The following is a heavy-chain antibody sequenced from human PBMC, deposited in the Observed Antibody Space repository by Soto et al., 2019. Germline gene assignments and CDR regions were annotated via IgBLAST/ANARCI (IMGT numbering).Heavy chain of an antibody. CDR3: ARHSSSHSWFDP. Sequence: PGESLKISCKASGYTFSVYWIGWVRQMPGKGLEWMGNIYPDDSDTSNNPSFDGRVTVSADKSTNTAYLQWSSLKASDTAMYYCARHSSSHSWFDPWGQGTLVTVSS. V-gene: IGHV5-51*01. CDR2: IYPDDSDT. CDR1: GYTFSVYW. J-gene: IGHJ5*02. D-gene: IGHD6-19*01.